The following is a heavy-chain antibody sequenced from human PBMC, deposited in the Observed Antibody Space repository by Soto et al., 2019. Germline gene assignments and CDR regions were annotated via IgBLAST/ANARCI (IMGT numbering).Heavy chain of an antibody. CDR3: ARDKIPRIAAAGITGY. Sequence: GSVKVSCKASGYTFTSYCISWVLQAPGEGPEWMGWISAYNGNTNYAQKLQGRVTMTTDTSTSTAYMELRSLRSDDTAVYYCARDKIPRIAAAGITGYWGQGTLVTVSS. J-gene: IGHJ4*02. CDR1: GYTFTSYC. V-gene: IGHV1-18*01. D-gene: IGHD6-13*01. CDR2: ISAYNGNT.